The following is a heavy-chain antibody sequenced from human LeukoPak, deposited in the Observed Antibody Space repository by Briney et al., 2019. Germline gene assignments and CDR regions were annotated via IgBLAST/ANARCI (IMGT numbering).Heavy chain of an antibody. D-gene: IGHD6-13*01. Sequence: GGSLRLSCAASGFTFSSYVMSCVRQAPGKGLEWVSGISGSGGSTYYADSVKGRFTISRDTSKNPLYLQMNSLRAEDTAIYYCARAGGYITSWYFDHWGQGTLVTVSS. CDR2: ISGSGGST. J-gene: IGHJ4*02. CDR3: ARAGGYITSWYFDH. V-gene: IGHV3-23*01. CDR1: GFTFSSYV.